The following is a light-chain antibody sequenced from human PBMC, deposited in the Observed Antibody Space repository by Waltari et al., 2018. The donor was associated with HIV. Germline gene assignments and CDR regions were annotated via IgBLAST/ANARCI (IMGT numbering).Light chain of an antibody. J-gene: IGLJ2*01. CDR2: EVT. CDR3: SSYAGSKNSVV. V-gene: IGLV2-8*01. Sequence: QSALTQPPSASGSLGQSVTISCTGTSSDVGGYHYVSWYQQHPGKAPKLMIYEVTKRPSGVPDRFSGSKSGNTASLTVSGLQAEDEADYYCSSYAGSKNSVVFGGGTKLTVL. CDR1: SSDVGGYHY.